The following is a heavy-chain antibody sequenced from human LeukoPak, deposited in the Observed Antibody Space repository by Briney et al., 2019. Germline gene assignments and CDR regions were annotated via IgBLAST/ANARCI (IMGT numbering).Heavy chain of an antibody. CDR3: ARHRSRMVRGGDWFDP. D-gene: IGHD3-10*01. CDR2: ISAYSGNT. Sequence: ASVKVSCKASGYSFSSYSISWVRQAPGQGLEWIGWISAYSGNTNYAHKLQGRVTMTTDTSTSTAYMELRSLRSDDTAVYYCARHRSRMVRGGDWFDPWGQGTLVTVSS. J-gene: IGHJ5*02. V-gene: IGHV1-18*01. CDR1: GYSFSSYS.